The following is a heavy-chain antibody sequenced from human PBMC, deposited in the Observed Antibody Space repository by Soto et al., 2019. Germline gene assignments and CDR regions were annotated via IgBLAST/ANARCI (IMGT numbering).Heavy chain of an antibody. D-gene: IGHD2-2*01. CDR3: AINSRYCSSTSCYAD. Sequence: EVQLLESGVGLVQPGGSLRLSCAASGFTFSSYAMSWVRQAPGKGLEWVSGISTSGDSTYYAASVKGRFTISRDNSKNTLYLQMNSLRAGDTAVYYCAINSRYCSSTSCYADWGQGTLVTVSS. CDR2: ISTSGDST. J-gene: IGHJ4*02. CDR1: GFTFSSYA. V-gene: IGHV3-23*01.